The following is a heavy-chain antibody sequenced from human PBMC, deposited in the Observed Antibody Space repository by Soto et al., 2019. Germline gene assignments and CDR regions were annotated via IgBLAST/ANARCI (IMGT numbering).Heavy chain of an antibody. Sequence: EVQLAESGGGLVQPGRSLRLSCTASEFTSDDHGIHWVRQPPGKGLEWVSGFIWNTAYTDYADSVKGRFTVSRDNAKNFLYLQMNSLRVEDTALYFCVRDIEAGGAGYWGRGTLVTVSS. V-gene: IGHV3-9*02. CDR3: VRDIEAGGAGY. CDR1: EFTSDDHG. J-gene: IGHJ4*02. CDR2: FIWNTAYT. D-gene: IGHD3-16*01.